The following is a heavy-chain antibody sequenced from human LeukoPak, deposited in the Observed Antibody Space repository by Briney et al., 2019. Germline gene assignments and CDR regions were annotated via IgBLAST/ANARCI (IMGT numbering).Heavy chain of an antibody. CDR2: INPNSGGT. CDR3: ARVLTLRTGHFDY. D-gene: IGHD1-1*01. V-gene: IGHV1-2*02. Sequence: ASVTVSCKASGYTFTGYYVHWVRQAPGQGLEWMGWINPNSGGTNYAQKFQGRVTVTRDTSISTAYMELSRLRSDDTAVYYCARVLTLRTGHFDYWGQGTLVTVSS. J-gene: IGHJ4*02. CDR1: GYTFTGYY.